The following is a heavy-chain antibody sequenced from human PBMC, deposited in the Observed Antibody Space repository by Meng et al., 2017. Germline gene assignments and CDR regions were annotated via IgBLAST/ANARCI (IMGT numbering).Heavy chain of an antibody. J-gene: IGHJ4*02. V-gene: IGHV4-38-2*02. CDR2: IYHSGST. CDR1: GYSISSGYY. Sequence: SETLSLTCTASGYSISSGYYWGWIRQPPGKGLEWIGSIYHSGSTYYNPSLKSRVTISVDTSKNQFSLKLSSVTAADTAVYYCARDPLLVARFDYWGQGTLVTVSS. CDR3: ARDPLLVARFDY. D-gene: IGHD2-15*01.